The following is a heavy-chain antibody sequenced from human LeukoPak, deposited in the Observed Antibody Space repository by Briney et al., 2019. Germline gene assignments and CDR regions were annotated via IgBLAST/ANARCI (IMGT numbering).Heavy chain of an antibody. CDR3: ARGQYYYDSSGYYFFRHFDY. CDR2: ISAYNGNT. D-gene: IGHD3-22*01. Sequence: GASVKVSCKASGYTFTSYGISWVRQAPGQGLEWMGWISAYNGNTNYAQKLQGRVTMTTDTSTSTAYMELRSLRSDDTAVYYCARGQYYYDSSGYYFFRHFDYWGQGTLVTVSS. J-gene: IGHJ4*02. CDR1: GYTFTSYG. V-gene: IGHV1-18*01.